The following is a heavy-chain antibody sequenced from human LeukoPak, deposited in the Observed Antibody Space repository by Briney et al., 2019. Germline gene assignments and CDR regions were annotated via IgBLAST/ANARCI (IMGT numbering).Heavy chain of an antibody. V-gene: IGHV1-2*02. CDR2: INPNSGGT. J-gene: IGHJ6*03. CDR3: ARGDMAAAGDYYYYYYMDV. CDR1: GYTFTGYY. Sequence: ASVKVSCKASGYTFTGYYMNWVRQAPGQGLEWMGSINPNSGGTNYAQKFQGRVTVTRDTSISTAYMELSRLRSDDTAVYYCARGDMAAAGDYYYYYYMDVWGKGTTVIVSS. D-gene: IGHD6-13*01.